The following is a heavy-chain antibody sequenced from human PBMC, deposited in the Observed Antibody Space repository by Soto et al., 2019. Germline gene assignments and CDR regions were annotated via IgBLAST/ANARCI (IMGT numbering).Heavy chain of an antibody. V-gene: IGHV2-5*02. CDR1: GFSLSTSGVG. CDR2: IYWDDDK. CDR3: ATRGTTYDYIWGSSRPFDY. D-gene: IGHD3-16*02. Sequence: SGPTLVNPTQTLTLTCTFSGFSLSTSGVGVGWIRQPPGKALEWLALIYWDDDKRYSPSLKSRLTITKDTSKNQVVLTMTNMDPVDTATYYCATRGTTYDYIWGSSRPFDYWGQGTLVTVPQ. J-gene: IGHJ4*02.